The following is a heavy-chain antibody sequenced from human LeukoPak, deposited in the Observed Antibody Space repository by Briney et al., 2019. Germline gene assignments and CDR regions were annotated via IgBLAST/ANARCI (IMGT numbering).Heavy chain of an antibody. J-gene: IGHJ4*02. CDR2: LYNSGST. V-gene: IGHV4-59*08. Sequence: PSETLSLTCTVSGGSISSYYWSWIRQPPGKGLEWIGHLYNSGSTNYNPSLQSQVTISVDTSKNQFSLRLRSVTAADTAVYYCARAVADKTFDYWGPGALVTVSS. CDR1: GGSISSYY. CDR3: ARAVADKTFDY.